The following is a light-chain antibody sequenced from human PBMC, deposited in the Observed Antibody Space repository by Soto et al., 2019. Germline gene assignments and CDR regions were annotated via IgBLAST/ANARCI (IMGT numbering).Light chain of an antibody. CDR2: DVT. CDR3: CSYTTSNTRQIV. Sequence: QSALTQPASVSGSPGQSITISCTGTSSDVGGYNYVSWYQQQPGKAPKFMIYDVTNRPPGVSNRFPGSKSGNTASLTISGLQAEDEADYYCCSYTTSNTRQIVFGTGTKLTVL. J-gene: IGLJ1*01. CDR1: SSDVGGYNY. V-gene: IGLV2-14*01.